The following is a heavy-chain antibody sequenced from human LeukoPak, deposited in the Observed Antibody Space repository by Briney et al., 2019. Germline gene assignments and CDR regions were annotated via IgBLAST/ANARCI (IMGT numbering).Heavy chain of an antibody. D-gene: IGHD2-2*01. V-gene: IGHV1-69-2*01. Sequence: ASVKISCKVSGYTFTDYYMHWVQQAPGKGLEWMGLVDPEDGETIYAEKFQGRVTITADTSTDTAYMELSSLRSEDTAVYYCATSRLIVVVPAAPLDYWGQGTLVTLSS. J-gene: IGHJ4*02. CDR3: ATSRLIVVVPAAPLDY. CDR2: VDPEDGET. CDR1: GYTFTDYY.